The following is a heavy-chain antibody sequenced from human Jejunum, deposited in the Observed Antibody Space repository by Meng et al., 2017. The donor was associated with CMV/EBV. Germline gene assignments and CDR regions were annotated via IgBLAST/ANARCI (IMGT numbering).Heavy chain of an antibody. D-gene: IGHD2-21*02. J-gene: IGHJ3*02. V-gene: IGHV3-21*01. CDR2: ISSSGDYI. CDR1: FRLSAYN. CDR3: ARDLYVGDPSAFDI. Sequence: FRLSAYNVDWVRQAPGKGLEWVSSISSSGDYIYYADSLKGRFAISRDNAKNSVYLQMSSLSADDTAVYYCARDLYVGDPSAFDIWGQGTKVTVSS.